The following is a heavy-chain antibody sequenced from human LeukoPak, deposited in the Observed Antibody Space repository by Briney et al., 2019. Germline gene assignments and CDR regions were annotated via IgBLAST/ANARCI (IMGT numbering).Heavy chain of an antibody. V-gene: IGHV3-74*01. Sequence: GGSLRLSCAASGFTFSSYWMHWVRHAPGKGLVWVSRINSDGSSTSYADSVKGRFTISRDNAKNTLYLQMNSLRAEDTAVYYCASESYCSGDRCYSDYWGQGTLVTVSS. CDR1: GFTFSSYW. CDR3: ASESYCSGDRCYSDY. J-gene: IGHJ4*02. D-gene: IGHD2-15*01. CDR2: INSDGSST.